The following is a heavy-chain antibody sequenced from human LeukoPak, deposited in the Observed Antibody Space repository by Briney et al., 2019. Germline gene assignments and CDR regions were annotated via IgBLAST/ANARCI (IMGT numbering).Heavy chain of an antibody. CDR1: GGSISSGTYY. CDR3: ARAMKNRAAHGFDI. J-gene: IGHJ3*02. V-gene: IGHV4-31*03. CDR2: IYYSGRT. D-gene: IGHD3-22*01. Sequence: KPSETLSLTCTVSGGSISSGTYYWGWIRQHPGKGLEWIGYIYYSGRTYYNPSLKSRVTISVDTSRNQFSLKLSSVTAADTAVYYCARAMKNRAAHGFDIWGQGTLVTVSS.